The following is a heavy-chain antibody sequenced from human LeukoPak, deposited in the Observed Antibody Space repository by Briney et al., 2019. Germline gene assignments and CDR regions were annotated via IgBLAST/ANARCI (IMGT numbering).Heavy chain of an antibody. CDR1: GGSISSYY. CDR3: ARAGYDYIWGSYRWGYYYYYYMDV. Sequence: PSETLSLTCTVSGGSISSYYWSWIRQPPGKGLEWIGYIYYSGSTNYNPSLKSRVTISVDTSKNQFSLKLSSVIAADTAVYYCARAGYDYIWGSYRWGYYYYYYMDVWGKGTTVTVSS. J-gene: IGHJ6*03. CDR2: IYYSGST. V-gene: IGHV4-59*01. D-gene: IGHD3-16*02.